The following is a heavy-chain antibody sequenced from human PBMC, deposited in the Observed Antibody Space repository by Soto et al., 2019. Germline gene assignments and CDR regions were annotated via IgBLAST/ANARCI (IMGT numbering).Heavy chain of an antibody. Sequence: GGSLRLSCAASGFTFSSYSMNWVRQAPGKGLEWVSYISSSSTIYYADSVKGRFTISRDNAKNTLYLQMNSLRAEDTAVYYYDSSGSDAYYFDYWGQGTLVTVSS. J-gene: IGHJ4*02. CDR3: DSSGSDAYYFDY. D-gene: IGHD3-22*01. V-gene: IGHV3-48*01. CDR2: ISSSSTI. CDR1: GFTFSSYS.